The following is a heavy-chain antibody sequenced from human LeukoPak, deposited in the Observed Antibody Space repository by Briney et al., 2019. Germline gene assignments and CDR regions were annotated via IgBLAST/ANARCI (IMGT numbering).Heavy chain of an antibody. CDR3: ARHKRVVPAAHFDY. D-gene: IGHD2-2*01. J-gene: IGHJ4*02. CDR1: GGSISSGGYY. V-gene: IGHV4-31*03. CDR2: IYYSGST. Sequence: SETLSLTCTVSGGSISSGGYYWSWIRQHPGKGLEWIGYIYYSGSTYYNPSLKSRVTISVDTSKNQFSLKLSSVTAADTAVYYCARHKRVVPAAHFDYWGQGTLVTVSS.